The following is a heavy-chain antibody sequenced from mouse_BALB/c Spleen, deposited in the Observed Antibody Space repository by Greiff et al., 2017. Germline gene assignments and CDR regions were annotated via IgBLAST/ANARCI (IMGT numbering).Heavy chain of an antibody. CDR2: IWGDGST. J-gene: IGHJ4*01. V-gene: IGHV2-3*01. D-gene: IGHD1-1*01. Sequence: VKLMESGPGLVAPSQSLSITCTVSGFSLTSYGVSWVRQPPGKGLEWLGVIWGDGSTNYHSALISRLSISKDNSKSQVFLKLNSLQTDDTATYYCAKSQISYYYGSSYRYYAMDYWGQGTSVTVSS. CDR3: AKSQISYYYGSSYRYYAMDY. CDR1: GFSLTSYG.